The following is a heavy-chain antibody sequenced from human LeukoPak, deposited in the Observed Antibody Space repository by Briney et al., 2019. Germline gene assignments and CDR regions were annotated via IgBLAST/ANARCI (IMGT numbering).Heavy chain of an antibody. CDR3: ARGPPSGERYYDFWSGYYGTGDAFDI. Sequence: GGSLRLSCAAPGFTFSSYDMHWVRQATGKGLEWVSAIGTAGDTYYPGSVKGRFTISRGNAKNSLYLQMNSLRAGDTAVYYCARGPPSGERYYDFWSGYYGTGDAFDIWGQGTMVTVSS. V-gene: IGHV3-13*01. J-gene: IGHJ3*02. D-gene: IGHD3-3*01. CDR2: IGTAGDT. CDR1: GFTFSSYD.